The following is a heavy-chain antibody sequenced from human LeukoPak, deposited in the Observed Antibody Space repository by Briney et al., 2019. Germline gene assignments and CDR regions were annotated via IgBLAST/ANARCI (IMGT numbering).Heavy chain of an antibody. Sequence: ASVKVSCKASEYTFTRYYMHWVRQAPGQGLEWMGMINPSGGSTSYAQKFQGRVTMTRDTSTSTVYMELSSLTSEDTAVYYCARVHRWYYGMDVWGQGTTVTVSS. CDR1: EYTFTRYY. CDR2: INPSGGST. CDR3: ARVHRWYYGMDV. D-gene: IGHD4-23*01. J-gene: IGHJ6*02. V-gene: IGHV1-46*01.